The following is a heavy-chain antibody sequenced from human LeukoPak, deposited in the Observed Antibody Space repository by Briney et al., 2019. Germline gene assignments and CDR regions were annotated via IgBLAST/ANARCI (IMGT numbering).Heavy chain of an antibody. V-gene: IGHV1-2*02. CDR1: GYTFTVYY. CDR3: ARFEWGPDYGDYVRYDAFDI. Sequence: ASVKVSCTASGYTFTVYYMHWVRQAPGQGLEWMGWINPNSGGTNYAQKFQGRVTMTRDTSISAAYMELSRLRSDDTAVYYCARFEWGPDYGDYVRYDAFDIWGQGTMVTVSS. CDR2: INPNSGGT. J-gene: IGHJ3*02. D-gene: IGHD4-17*01.